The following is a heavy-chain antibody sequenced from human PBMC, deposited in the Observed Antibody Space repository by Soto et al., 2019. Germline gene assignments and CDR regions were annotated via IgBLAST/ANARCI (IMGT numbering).Heavy chain of an antibody. CDR2: INSDGSST. V-gene: IGHV3-74*01. Sequence: PGGSLRLSCAASGFTFSNYWMHWVRQAPGKGLVWVSRINSDGSSTSYADSVKGRFTISRDNAKNTLYLQMNSLRAEDTAVYYCARTYYYGSGSFGAYYYYGMDVWGQGTTVTVSS. CDR3: ARTYYYGSGSFGAYYYYGMDV. J-gene: IGHJ6*02. D-gene: IGHD3-10*01. CDR1: GFTFSNYW.